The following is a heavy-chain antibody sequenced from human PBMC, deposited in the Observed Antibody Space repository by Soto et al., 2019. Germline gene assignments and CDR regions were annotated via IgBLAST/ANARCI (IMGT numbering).Heavy chain of an antibody. D-gene: IGHD2-21*01. V-gene: IGHV4-39*01. CDR3: CGVDYYYYGMDV. J-gene: IGHJ6*02. CDR2: IYYSGST. CDR1: GGSISSSSYY. Sequence: SETLSLTCTVSGGSISSSSYYWGWIRQPPGKGLEWIGSIYYSGSTYYNPSLKSRVTISVDTSKNQFSLKLSSVTAADTAVYYGCGVDYYYYGMDVWGQGTTVTVSS.